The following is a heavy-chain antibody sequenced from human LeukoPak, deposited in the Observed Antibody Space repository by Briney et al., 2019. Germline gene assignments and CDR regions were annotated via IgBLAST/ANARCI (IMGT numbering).Heavy chain of an antibody. CDR1: GGSISSYY. Sequence: SETLSLTCTVSGGSISSYYWSWIRQPPGKGLEWIGYIYYSGSTNYNPSLKSRVTISVDTSKNQFSLKLSSVTAADTAVYYCASFPGYSYGPTGDYWGRGTLVTVSS. CDR2: IYYSGST. J-gene: IGHJ4*02. D-gene: IGHD5-18*01. V-gene: IGHV4-59*01. CDR3: ASFPGYSYGPTGDY.